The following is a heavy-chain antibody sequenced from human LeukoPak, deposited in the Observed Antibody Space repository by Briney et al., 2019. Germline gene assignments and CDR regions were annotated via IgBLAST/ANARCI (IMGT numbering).Heavy chain of an antibody. J-gene: IGHJ4*02. V-gene: IGHV4-4*07. Sequence: SETLSLTCTVSGGSISSYYWSWIRQPAGKGLEWIGRIDTSGSTNYNPSLKSRVTISVDKSKNQFSLKLSSVTAADTAVYYCARDYYGSGSYDYWGQGTLVTVSP. CDR1: GGSISSYY. CDR2: IDTSGST. D-gene: IGHD3-10*01. CDR3: ARDYYGSGSYDY.